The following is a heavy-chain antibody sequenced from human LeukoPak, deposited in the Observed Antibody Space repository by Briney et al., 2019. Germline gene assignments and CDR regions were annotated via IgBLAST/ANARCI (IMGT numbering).Heavy chain of an antibody. V-gene: IGHV1-8*01. J-gene: IGHJ3*02. CDR1: GYTFTSYD. Sequence: ASVKVSCKASGYTFTSYDINWVRQATGQGLEWMGWMNPNSGNTGYAQKFQGRVTMTRNTSISTAYMELSSLRSEDTAVYYCARGVRLGLRYFDWLLSAADAFDIWGQGTMVTVSS. D-gene: IGHD3-9*01. CDR3: ARGVRLGLRYFDWLLSAADAFDI. CDR2: MNPNSGNT.